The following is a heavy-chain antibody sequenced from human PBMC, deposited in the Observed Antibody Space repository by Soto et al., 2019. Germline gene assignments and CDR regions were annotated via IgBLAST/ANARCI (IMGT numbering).Heavy chain of an antibody. J-gene: IGHJ4*02. D-gene: IGHD3-22*01. Sequence: QVQLQQWGAGLLKPSETLSLTCAVYGGSFSGYYWSWIRQPPGKGLAWMGEINHSGRTNYNPSLKGRVTISVDTSKNQFSLNLRSVTAAATAVYYCARLKLTYYYDSSGYYDYWGQGTLVTVSS. V-gene: IGHV4-34*01. CDR2: INHSGRT. CDR1: GGSFSGYY. CDR3: ARLKLTYYYDSSGYYDY.